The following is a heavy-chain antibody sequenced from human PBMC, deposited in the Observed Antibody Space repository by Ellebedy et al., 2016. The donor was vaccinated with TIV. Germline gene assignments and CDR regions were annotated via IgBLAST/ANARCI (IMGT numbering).Heavy chain of an antibody. J-gene: IGHJ5*02. D-gene: IGHD6-13*01. CDR1: GGSXRSSSYY. Sequence: MPSETLSLTCTVSGGSXRSSSYYWGWLRQPPGKGLEWIGSIYYSGSTYYNPSLNRRVTISVDTSKNQFSLTLSSVTAADTAVYYCARSSLRIRASSSWYRIYWFDPWGQGTLVTVSS. V-gene: IGHV4-39*01. CDR2: IYYSGST. CDR3: ARSSLRIRASSSWYRIYWFDP.